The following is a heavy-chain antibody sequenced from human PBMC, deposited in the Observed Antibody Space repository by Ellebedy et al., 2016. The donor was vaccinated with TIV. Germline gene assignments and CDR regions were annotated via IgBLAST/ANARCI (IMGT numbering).Heavy chain of an antibody. D-gene: IGHD3-10*01. CDR3: ARDGEVLWFGELFSTLNYYYYGMDV. CDR2: ISYDGSNK. J-gene: IGHJ6*02. CDR1: GFTFSSYA. V-gene: IGHV3-30-3*01. Sequence: GGSLRLSXAASGFTFSSYAMHWVRQAPGKGLEWVAVISYDGSNKYYADSVKGRFTISRDNSKNTLYLQMNSLRAEDTAVYYCARDGEVLWFGELFSTLNYYYYGMDVWGQGTTVTVSS.